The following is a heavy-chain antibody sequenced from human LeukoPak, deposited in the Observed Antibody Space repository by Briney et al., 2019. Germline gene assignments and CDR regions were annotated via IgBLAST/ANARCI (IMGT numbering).Heavy chain of an antibody. V-gene: IGHV3-21*01. CDR1: GFTFSSYC. CDR3: ARDSGSYYDILTGYSPGAFDI. CDR2: ISSSSSYI. Sequence: GGSLRLSCAASGFTFSSYCMNWVRQAPGKGLEWVSSISSSSSYIYYADSVKGRFTISRDNAKNSLYLQMSSLRAEDTAVYYCARDSGSYYDILTGYSPGAFDIWGQGTMVTVSS. J-gene: IGHJ3*02. D-gene: IGHD3-9*01.